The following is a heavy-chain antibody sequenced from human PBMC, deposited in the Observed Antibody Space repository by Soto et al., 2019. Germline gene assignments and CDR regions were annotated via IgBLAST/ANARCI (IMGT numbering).Heavy chain of an antibody. J-gene: IGHJ4*02. CDR2: INPNSGGT. CDR1: GYTFTDYY. CDR3: ARDGGVEFDY. Sequence: QVQLVQSGAEVKGPGASVRVSCKASGYTFTDYYMHWVRQAPGQGLEWMGWINPNSGGTKYAQKFQGRVTLTRDTSLSTAYMDLSGLISDDTAVYYCARDGGVEFDYWGQGTLVTVSS. D-gene: IGHD1-1*01. V-gene: IGHV1-2*02.